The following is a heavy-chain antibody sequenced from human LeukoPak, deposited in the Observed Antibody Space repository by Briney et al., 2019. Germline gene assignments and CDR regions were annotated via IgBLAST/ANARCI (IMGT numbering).Heavy chain of an antibody. J-gene: IGHJ6*03. Sequence: ASVKVSCKASGYTFTGYYMHWVRQAPRQGLEWMGWINPNSGGTNYAQKFQGRVTMTRDTSISTAYMELSRLRSDDTAVYYCATAGVGANYYYYMDVWGKGTTVTVSS. CDR1: GYTFTGYY. CDR2: INPNSGGT. D-gene: IGHD1-26*01. CDR3: ATAGVGANYYYYMDV. V-gene: IGHV1-2*02.